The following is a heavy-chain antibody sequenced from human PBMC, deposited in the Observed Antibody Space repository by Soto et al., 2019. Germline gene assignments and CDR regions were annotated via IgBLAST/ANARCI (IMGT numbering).Heavy chain of an antibody. CDR3: ARVFAPNWNPQHYYYYGMDV. J-gene: IGHJ6*02. D-gene: IGHD1-20*01. CDR2: TYYRSKWYN. Sequence: SQTLSLTCAISGDSVSSNSAAWNWIMQSPSRGLEWLGRTYYRSKWYNDYAVSVKSRITINPDTSKNQFSLQLNSVTPEDTAVYYCARVFAPNWNPQHYYYYGMDVWGQGTTVTLSS. CDR1: GDSVSSNSAA. V-gene: IGHV6-1*01.